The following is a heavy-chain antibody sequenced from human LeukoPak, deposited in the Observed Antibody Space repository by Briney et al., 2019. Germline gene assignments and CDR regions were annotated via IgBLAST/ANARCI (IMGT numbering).Heavy chain of an antibody. CDR1: GGSFSGYY. Sequence: PSETLSLTCAVYGGSFSGYYWSWIRQPPGKGLEWIGEINHSGSTNYNPSLKSRVTISVDTSKNQFSLKLSSVTAADTAVYYCASGEYVNWFDPWGQGTLVTVSS. J-gene: IGHJ5*02. CDR2: INHSGST. V-gene: IGHV4-34*01. CDR3: ASGEYVNWFDP. D-gene: IGHD2-2*01.